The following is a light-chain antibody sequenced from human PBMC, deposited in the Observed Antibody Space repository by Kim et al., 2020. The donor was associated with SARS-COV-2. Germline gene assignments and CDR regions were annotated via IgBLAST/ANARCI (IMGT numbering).Light chain of an antibody. CDR2: EGS. Sequence: QSALTQPASVSGSPGQSITISSTGTSSDVGSYNLVSWYQQHPGKAPKLMIYEGSKRPSGVSNRFSGSKSGNTASLTISGLQAEDEADYYCCSYAGSSTVFGGGTQLTVL. V-gene: IGLV2-23*01. J-gene: IGLJ3*02. CDR3: CSYAGSSTV. CDR1: SSDVGSYNL.